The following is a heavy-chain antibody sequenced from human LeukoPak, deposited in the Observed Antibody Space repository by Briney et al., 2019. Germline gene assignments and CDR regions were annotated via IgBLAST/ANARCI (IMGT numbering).Heavy chain of an antibody. J-gene: IGHJ5*02. CDR2: INPNSGGT. CDR1: GYTFTGYY. Sequence: ASVKVSCKASGYTFTGYYMHWVRQAPGQGLEWMGRINPNSGGTNYAQKFQGRVTMTRDTSISTAYMVLSRLRSDDTAVYYCARGTDLLWFGEFYWFDPWGQGTLVTVSS. CDR3: ARGTDLLWFGEFYWFDP. V-gene: IGHV1-2*06. D-gene: IGHD3-10*01.